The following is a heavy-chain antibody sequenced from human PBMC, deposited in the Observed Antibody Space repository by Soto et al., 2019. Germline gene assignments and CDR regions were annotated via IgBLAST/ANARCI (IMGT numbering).Heavy chain of an antibody. CDR3: ARETAHRGASGRPLQPENFDS. Sequence: SVKVSCKASGGTFSSYAISWVRQAPGQGLEWMGGIIPIFGTANYAQKFQGRVTITADESTSTAYMELSSLRSEDTAVYYCARETAHRGASGRPLQPENFDSWGLGTLGTLS. CDR1: GGTFSSYA. CDR2: IIPIFGTA. D-gene: IGHD2-21*02. V-gene: IGHV1-69*13. J-gene: IGHJ4*02.